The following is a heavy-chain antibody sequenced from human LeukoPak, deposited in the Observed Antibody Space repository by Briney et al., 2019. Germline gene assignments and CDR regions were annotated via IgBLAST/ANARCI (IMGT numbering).Heavy chain of an antibody. CDR3: AREGCSSTSCNIDL. CDR1: GGSISSYY. V-gene: IGHV4-4*07. Sequence: SETLSLTCTVSGGSISSYYWSWIRQPAGKGLEWIGRIYTGGSTNYNPYLKSRVTMSVDTSKNQFSLKLSSVTAADTAVYYCAREGCSSTSCNIDLWGRGTLVTVSS. D-gene: IGHD2-2*01. CDR2: IYTGGST. J-gene: IGHJ2*01.